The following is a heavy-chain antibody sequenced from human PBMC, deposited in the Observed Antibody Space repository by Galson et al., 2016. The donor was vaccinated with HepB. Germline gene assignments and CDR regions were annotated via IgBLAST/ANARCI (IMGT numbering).Heavy chain of an antibody. D-gene: IGHD5-18*01. Sequence: SLRLSCAASGFTFSSYTMNWVRQAPGKGLEWVSLIYIGGNTYYGNSVKGRFTISRDNSKNTLYLQMNTLRAEDTAVYYCATVGGSTYGLRSDAFDIWGQGTVVTVSS. CDR3: ATVGGSTYGLRSDAFDI. V-gene: IGHV3-53*01. J-gene: IGHJ3*02. CDR2: IYIGGNT. CDR1: GFTFSSYT.